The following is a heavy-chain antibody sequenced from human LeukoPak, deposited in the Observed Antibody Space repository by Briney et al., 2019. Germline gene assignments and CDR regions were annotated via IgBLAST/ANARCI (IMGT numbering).Heavy chain of an antibody. V-gene: IGHV4-59*01. CDR3: ARDLFAGSTGTVDY. Sequence: PSETLSLTCSVSGGSISNYSWSWIRQPPGKGLEWIGYISYSGSTNYNPSLKTRVTISVDTSKIQFSPKLSSVTAADTAVYYCARDLFAGSTGTVDYWGQGTLVTVSS. J-gene: IGHJ4*02. CDR1: GGSISNYS. CDR2: ISYSGST. D-gene: IGHD1-1*01.